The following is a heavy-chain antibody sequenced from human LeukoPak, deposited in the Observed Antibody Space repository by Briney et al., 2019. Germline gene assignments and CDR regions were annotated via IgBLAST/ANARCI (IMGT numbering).Heavy chain of an antibody. D-gene: IGHD6-19*01. CDR1: GYTFTGYY. CDR3: AREQKQWLENYYYYYYMDV. CDR2: INPNSGNT. J-gene: IGHJ6*03. Sequence: GAPVKVSCKASGYTFTGYYTHWVRQAPGQGLEWMGWINPNSGNTGYAQKFQGRVTITRNTSISTAYMELSSLRSEDTAVYYCAREQKQWLENYYYYYYMDVWGKGTTVTVSS. V-gene: IGHV1-8*03.